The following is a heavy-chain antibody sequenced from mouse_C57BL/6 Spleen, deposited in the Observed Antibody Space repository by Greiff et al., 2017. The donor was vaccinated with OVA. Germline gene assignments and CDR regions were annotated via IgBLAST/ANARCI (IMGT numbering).Heavy chain of an antibody. CDR2: ISYDGSN. CDR1: GYSITSGYY. CDR3: ARDGGAWFAY. V-gene: IGHV3-6*01. J-gene: IGHJ3*01. Sequence: EVQLQQSGPGLVKPSQSLSLTCSVTGYSITSGYYWNWIRQFPGNKLEWMGYISYDGSNNYNPSLKNRISITRDTSKNQLFLRLKTVATEDTATCYCARDGGAWFAYWGQGTLVTVSA.